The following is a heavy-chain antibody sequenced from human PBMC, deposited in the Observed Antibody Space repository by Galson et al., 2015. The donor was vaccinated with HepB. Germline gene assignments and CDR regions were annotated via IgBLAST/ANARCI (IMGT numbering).Heavy chain of an antibody. CDR3: AKDGALYYDILTGYYDPYDY. V-gene: IGHV3-33*06. Sequence: SLRLSCAASGFTFSSYGMHWVRQAPGKGLEWVAVIWYDGSNKYYADSVKGRFTISRDNSKNTLYLQMNSLRAEDTAVYYCAKDGALYYDILTGYYDPYDYWGQGTLVTVSS. CDR1: GFTFSSYG. CDR2: IWYDGSNK. D-gene: IGHD3-9*01. J-gene: IGHJ4*02.